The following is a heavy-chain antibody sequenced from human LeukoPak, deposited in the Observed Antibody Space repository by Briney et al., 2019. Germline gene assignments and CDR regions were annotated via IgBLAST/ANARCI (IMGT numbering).Heavy chain of an antibody. CDR1: GYTFTGYY. V-gene: IGHV1-2*02. Sequence: ASVKVSCKASGYTFTGYYMHWVRQAPGQGLEWMGWINPNSGGTNYAQTFQGRVTMTRDTSISTAYMELSRLRSDDTAVYYCARDHYDILTGYYRWDDYWGQGTLVTVSS. D-gene: IGHD3-9*01. CDR2: INPNSGGT. CDR3: ARDHYDILTGYYRWDDY. J-gene: IGHJ4*02.